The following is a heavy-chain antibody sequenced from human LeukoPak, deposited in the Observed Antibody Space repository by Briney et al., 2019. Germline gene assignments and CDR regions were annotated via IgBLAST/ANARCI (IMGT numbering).Heavy chain of an antibody. V-gene: IGHV3-23*01. CDR3: AQNWNLDS. CDR1: GFSFSSYA. CDR2: ITNSGDNT. D-gene: IGHD1-1*01. Sequence: GGSLRLSCGASGFSFSSYAMGWVRHAPGKGLEWVSVITNSGDNTYYADSVKGRFTISRDNSKNTLSLQMSSLRVEDTAIYYCAQNWNLDSWGQGTLVTVSS. J-gene: IGHJ4*02.